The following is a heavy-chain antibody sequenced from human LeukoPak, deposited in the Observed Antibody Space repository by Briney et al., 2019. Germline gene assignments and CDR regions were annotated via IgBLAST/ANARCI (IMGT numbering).Heavy chain of an antibody. Sequence: SQTLSLTCAISGDSVSSNSAAWNWLRQSPSRGLEWLGRTYYRSKWYNDYAVSVKSRITINPDTSKNQFSLQLNSMTPEDTAVYYCARDPTPNYLMSYFDYWGQGTLVTVSS. V-gene: IGHV6-1*01. CDR1: GDSVSSNSAA. J-gene: IGHJ4*02. D-gene: IGHD5-24*01. CDR3: ARDPTPNYLMSYFDY. CDR2: TYYRSKWYN.